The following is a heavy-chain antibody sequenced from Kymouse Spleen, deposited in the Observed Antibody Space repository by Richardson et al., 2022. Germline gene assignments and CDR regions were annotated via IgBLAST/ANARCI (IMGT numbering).Heavy chain of an antibody. CDR3: TTSIAALYYYYYGMDV. J-gene: IGHJ6*02. D-gene: IGHD6-6*01. Sequence: EVQLVESGGGLVKPGGSLRLSCAASGFTFSNAWMSWVRQAPGKGLEWVGRIKSKTDGGTTDYAAPVKGRFTISRDDSKNTLYLQMNSLKTEDTAVYYCTTSIAALYYYYYGMDVWGQGTTVTVSS. CDR1: GFTFSNAW. CDR2: IKSKTDGGTT. V-gene: IGHV3-15*01.